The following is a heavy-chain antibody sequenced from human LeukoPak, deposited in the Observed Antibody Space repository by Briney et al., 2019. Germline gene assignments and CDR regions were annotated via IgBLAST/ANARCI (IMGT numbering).Heavy chain of an antibody. D-gene: IGHD2-21*01. Sequence: SETLSLTCAVYGGSFSGYYWSWIRQPPGKGLEWIGEINHSGSTNYNPSLKSRVTISVDTSKNQFSLKLSSVTAADTAVYYCASLTGAYCGGWGQGTLVTVSS. CDR1: GGSFSGYY. V-gene: IGHV4-34*01. CDR3: ASLTGAYCGG. CDR2: INHSGST. J-gene: IGHJ4*02.